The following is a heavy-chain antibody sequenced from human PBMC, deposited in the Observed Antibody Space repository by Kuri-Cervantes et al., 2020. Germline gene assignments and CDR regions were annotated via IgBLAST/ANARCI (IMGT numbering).Heavy chain of an antibody. CDR2: IKQDGSEK. CDR3: AKDMRLRRANWFDP. V-gene: IGHV3-7*01. CDR1: GFTFSSYW. Sequence: GESLKISCAASGFTFSSYWMSWVRQAPGKGLEWVANIKQDGSEKYYVDSVKGRFTISRDNSKNTLYLQMNSLRVEDTALYYCAKDMRLRRANWFDPWGQGSLVTVSS. D-gene: IGHD2-2*01. J-gene: IGHJ5*02.